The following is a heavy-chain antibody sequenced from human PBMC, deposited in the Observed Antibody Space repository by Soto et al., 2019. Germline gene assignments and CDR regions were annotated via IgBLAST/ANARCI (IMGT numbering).Heavy chain of an antibody. Sequence: QVQLVQSGAEVKKPGASVKVSCKASGYTFTSYDINWVRKATGQGLEWMGWMNPNSGNTGYAQKFQGRVTMTRNTSIRTAYMERSSGGSEDTAVYYCARAGRIAARRGGAGGMDVWGQGTTVTVSS. J-gene: IGHJ6*02. D-gene: IGHD6-6*01. CDR1: GYTFTSYD. CDR2: MNPNSGNT. V-gene: IGHV1-8*01. CDR3: ARAGRIAARRGGAGGMDV.